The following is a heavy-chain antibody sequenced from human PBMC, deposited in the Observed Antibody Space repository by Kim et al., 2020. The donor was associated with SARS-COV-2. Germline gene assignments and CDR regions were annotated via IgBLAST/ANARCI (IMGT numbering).Heavy chain of an antibody. D-gene: IGHD3-10*01. Sequence: SETLSLTCTVSGGSISSGGYYWSWIRQHPGKGLEWIGYIYYSGSTYYNPSLKSRVTISVDTSKNQFSLKLSSVTAADTAVYYCARIPVIPYGSGSYLSPLDAFDIWGQGTMVTVSS. CDR2: IYYSGST. J-gene: IGHJ3*02. CDR3: ARIPVIPYGSGSYLSPLDAFDI. CDR1: GGSISSGGYY. V-gene: IGHV4-31*03.